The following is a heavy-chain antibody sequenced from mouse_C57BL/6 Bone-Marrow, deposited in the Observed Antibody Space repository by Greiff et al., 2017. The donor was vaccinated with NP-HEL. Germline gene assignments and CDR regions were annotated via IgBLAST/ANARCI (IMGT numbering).Heavy chain of an antibody. J-gene: IGHJ4*01. D-gene: IGHD1-1*01. CDR3: ARNLHYYGSSYDAMDY. V-gene: IGHV2-2*01. Sequence: VKLVESGPGLVQPSQSLSITCTVSGFSLTSYGVHWVRQSPGKGLEWLGVIWSGGSTDYNAAFISRLSISKDNSKSQVFFKMNSLQADDTAIYYCARNLHYYGSSYDAMDYWGQGTSVTVSS. CDR1: GFSLTSYG. CDR2: IWSGGST.